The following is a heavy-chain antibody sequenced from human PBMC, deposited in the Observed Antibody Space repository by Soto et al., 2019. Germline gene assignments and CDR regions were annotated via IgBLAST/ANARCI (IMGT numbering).Heavy chain of an antibody. CDR3: ARGASSVTHYYAYGMGV. CDR1: GGTFSSYA. CDR2: IIPIFGTA. J-gene: IGHJ6*02. V-gene: IGHV1-69*05. D-gene: IGHD2-21*02. Sequence: QVQLVQSGAEVKKPGSSVKVSCKASGGTFSSYAISWVRQAPGQGLEWMGGIIPIFGTANYAQKFQGRVTITSGEAMSTGYMGLSSLRSEDTAVYYCARGASSVTHYYAYGMGVWGQGTTVTVSS.